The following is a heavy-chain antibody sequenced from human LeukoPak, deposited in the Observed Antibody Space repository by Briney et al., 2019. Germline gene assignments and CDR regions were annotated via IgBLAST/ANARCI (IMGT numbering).Heavy chain of an antibody. CDR3: ARASGSYWWFDS. V-gene: IGHV1-2*02. CDR1: GYTFTGYY. CDR2: VNPNSGDT. Sequence: AAVTVSCKASGYTFTGYYLHWVRQAPGQGLEWMGCVNPNSGDTNYAQKFQGSVTMTRDTSISTVYMELSRLRSDDTAVYYCARASGSYWWFDSWGQGTLVTVSS. J-gene: IGHJ5*01. D-gene: IGHD1-26*01.